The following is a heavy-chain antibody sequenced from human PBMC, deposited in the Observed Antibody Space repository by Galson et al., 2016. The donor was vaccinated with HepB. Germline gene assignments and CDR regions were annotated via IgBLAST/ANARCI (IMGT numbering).Heavy chain of an antibody. Sequence: SLRLSCAASGFRFSSFWMSWVRQAPGKGLEWVANRNQDGGEQYYVDTVRGRFTITRDNAQNSLFLQMDSLRGEYTAVYYCVSEGDRRFFDYWGQGTLVTVSS. J-gene: IGHJ4*02. CDR3: VSEGDRRFFDY. CDR2: RNQDGGEQ. D-gene: IGHD3-16*01. CDR1: GFRFSSFW. V-gene: IGHV3-7*01.